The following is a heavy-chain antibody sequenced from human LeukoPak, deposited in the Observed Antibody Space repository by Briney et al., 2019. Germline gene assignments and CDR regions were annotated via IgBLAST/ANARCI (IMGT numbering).Heavy chain of an antibody. CDR1: GGSFSGYY. D-gene: IGHD3-10*01. CDR3: ARLYGSGSYRWGSWFDP. J-gene: IGHJ5*02. Sequence: SETLSLTCAVYGGSFSGYYWSWIRQPPGKGLEWIGEINHSGSTNYNPSLKSRVTISVDTSKNQFSLKLSSVTAADTAVCYCARLYGSGSYRWGSWFDPWGQGTLVTVSS. CDR2: INHSGST. V-gene: IGHV4-34*01.